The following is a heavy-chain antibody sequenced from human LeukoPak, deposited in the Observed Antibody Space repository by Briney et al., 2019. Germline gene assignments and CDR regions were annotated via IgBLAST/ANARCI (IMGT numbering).Heavy chain of an antibody. CDR2: IRSKTYGGTT. D-gene: IGHD4/OR15-4a*01. CDR3: TRVDDYGVVRSDH. V-gene: IGHV3-49*03. J-gene: IGHJ4*02. CDR1: GFAFGDYL. Sequence: GGSLRLSCTGSGFAFGDYLMSWFRQAPGKGLEWIGFIRSKTYGGTTEYAASVEGRFTISRDDSKNIAYLQMNSPKIEDTAMYYCTRVDDYGVVRSDHGGEGTLVTVSS.